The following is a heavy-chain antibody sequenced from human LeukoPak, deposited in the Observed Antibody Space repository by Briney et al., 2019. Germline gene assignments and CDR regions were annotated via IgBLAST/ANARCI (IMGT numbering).Heavy chain of an antibody. CDR3: ARPPVSGTLNDAFDI. V-gene: IGHV1-69*13. Sequence: SVKVSCKVSGGPFSNYGLSWVRQAPGQGLEWMGGMIPIFPSTNYAQNFQGRVTITADESTSTVYMELSSLRTDDTAVYYCARPPVSGTLNDAFDIWGQGTVVTVSS. CDR2: MIPIFPST. CDR1: GGPFSNYG. D-gene: IGHD1/OR15-1a*01. J-gene: IGHJ3*02.